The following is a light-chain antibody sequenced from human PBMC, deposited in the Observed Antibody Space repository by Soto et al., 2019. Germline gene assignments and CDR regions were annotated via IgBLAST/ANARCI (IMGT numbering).Light chain of an antibody. J-gene: IGLJ1*01. CDR3: GSITRSSTSV. CDR2: DGT. CDR1: SSDVVGFES. V-gene: IGLV2-14*01. Sequence: HSALSQPASVSGSPGQSITISCTGTSSDVVGFESVSLYQHQPGKAPKLIIYDGTKRPSGVSNRFSGSKSGNTASLTISGIQAEDEGDYYCGSITRSSTSVFGTGTKVTVL.